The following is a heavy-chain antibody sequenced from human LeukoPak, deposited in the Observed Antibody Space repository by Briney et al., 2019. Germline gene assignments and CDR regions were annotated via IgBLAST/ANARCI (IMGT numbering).Heavy chain of an antibody. Sequence: GRSLRLSCAASGFTFSSYAMRWVRQAPGKGLEWVSAISGSGGSTYYADSVKGRFTISRDNSKNTLYLQMNSLRAEDTAVYYCAKEGDILTGYAGFDYWGQGTLVTVSS. J-gene: IGHJ4*02. CDR1: GFTFSSYA. V-gene: IGHV3-23*01. D-gene: IGHD3-9*01. CDR2: ISGSGGST. CDR3: AKEGDILTGYAGFDY.